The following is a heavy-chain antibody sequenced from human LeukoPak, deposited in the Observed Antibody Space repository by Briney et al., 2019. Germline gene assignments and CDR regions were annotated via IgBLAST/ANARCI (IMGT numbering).Heavy chain of an antibody. V-gene: IGHV4-59*02. CDR2: IYHSGIT. D-gene: IGHD5-12*01. CDR3: ARGGGYASPIGY. CDR1: GGSVRTYY. Sequence: SETLSLICTLSGGSVRTYYWSWIRQPPGKGLEWIGYIYHSGITNYNPSLKSRVTIAVDTSKNQFSLKLSSVTAADTAVYYCARGGGYASPIGYWGQGALVTVSS. J-gene: IGHJ4*02.